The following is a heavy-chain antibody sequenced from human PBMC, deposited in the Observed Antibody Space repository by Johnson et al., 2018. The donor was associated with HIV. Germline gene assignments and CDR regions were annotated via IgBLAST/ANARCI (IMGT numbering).Heavy chain of an antibody. V-gene: IGHV3-30*03. CDR2: ISYDGNKT. J-gene: IGHJ3*02. CDR1: GFTVSSNY. CDR3: ARGGFMIVVGDAFDI. D-gene: IGHD3-22*01. Sequence: QMLLVESGGGLIQPGGSLRLSCAASGFTVSSNYMSWVRQAPGKGLDWVAIISYDGNKTYYADSVRALTISRDNSKNTLYLQMNSLRAEDTAVYYCARGGFMIVVGDAFDIWGQGTMVTVSS.